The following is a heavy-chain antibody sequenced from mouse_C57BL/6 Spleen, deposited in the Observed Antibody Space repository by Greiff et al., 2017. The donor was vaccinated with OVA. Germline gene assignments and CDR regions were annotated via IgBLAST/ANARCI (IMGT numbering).Heavy chain of an antibody. D-gene: IGHD2-4*01. CDR3: VGAPGDYDGAWFAY. Sequence: EVHLVESGGGLVQPKGSLKLSCAASGFTFNTYAMHWVRQAPGKGLEWVARIRSKSSNYASYYADSVKARFTISRDDSQSMLYLQMNNLKTEETAMYYCVGAPGDYDGAWFAYWGQGTLVTVSA. CDR1: GFTFNTYA. J-gene: IGHJ3*01. CDR2: IRSKSSNYAS. V-gene: IGHV10-3*01.